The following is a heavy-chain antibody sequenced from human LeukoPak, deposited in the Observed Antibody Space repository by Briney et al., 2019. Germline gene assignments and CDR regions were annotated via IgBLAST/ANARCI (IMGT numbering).Heavy chain of an antibody. J-gene: IGHJ5*02. Sequence: ASVKVSCKASGYTFTGYYMHWVRQAPGQGLEWMGWINPNSGGTNYAQKFQGRVTMTRDTSISTAYMELSRLRSDDAAVYYCARETLIVGANWFDPWGQGTLVTVSS. V-gene: IGHV1-2*02. CDR1: GYTFTGYY. CDR3: ARETLIVGANWFDP. CDR2: INPNSGGT. D-gene: IGHD1-26*01.